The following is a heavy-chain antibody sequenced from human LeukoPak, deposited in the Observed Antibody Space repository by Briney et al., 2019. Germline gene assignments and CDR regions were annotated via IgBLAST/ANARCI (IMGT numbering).Heavy chain of an antibody. D-gene: IGHD3-9*01. CDR3: ARGGPALTGYYSAEGPLDY. V-gene: IGHV3-7*01. Sequence: GGSLRLSCAASGFTFSSYWMSWVRQAPGKGLEWVANIKRDGSEKYYVDSVKGRFTISRDNAKNSLYLQMNSLRAEDTAVYYCARGGPALTGYYSAEGPLDYWGQGTLVTVSS. CDR2: IKRDGSEK. J-gene: IGHJ4*02. CDR1: GFTFSSYW.